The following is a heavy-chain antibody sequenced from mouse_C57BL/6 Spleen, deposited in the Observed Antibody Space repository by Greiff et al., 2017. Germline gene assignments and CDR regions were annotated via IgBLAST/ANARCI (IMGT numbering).Heavy chain of an antibody. J-gene: IGHJ1*03. CDR1: GYSITSGYY. CDR3: ARGGWSWYFDV. Sequence: VQLQQSGPGLVKPSQSLSLTCSVTGYSITSGYYWNWIRQFPGNKLEWMGYISYDGSNNYNPSLKNRISITRDTSKNQFFLKLNSVTTEDTATYYCARGGWSWYFDVWGTGTTVTVSS. V-gene: IGHV3-6*01. CDR2: ISYDGSN. D-gene: IGHD2-3*01.